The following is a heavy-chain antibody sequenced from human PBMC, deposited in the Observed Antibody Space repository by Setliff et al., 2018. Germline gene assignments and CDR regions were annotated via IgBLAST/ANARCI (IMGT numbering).Heavy chain of an antibody. CDR1: GFTFSDSY. J-gene: IGHJ4*02. CDR3: ARQIDYGDFQYFDY. CDR2: IYRNGNT. Sequence: ESLKISCAASGFTFSDSYMSWIRQSPGEGLEWIGSIYRNGNTYYNPSLKSRVTISVDTSKNQLSLKLNSVTAADTAVYYCARQIDYGDFQYFDYWGQGTLVTVSS. D-gene: IGHD4-17*01. V-gene: IGHV4-38-2*01.